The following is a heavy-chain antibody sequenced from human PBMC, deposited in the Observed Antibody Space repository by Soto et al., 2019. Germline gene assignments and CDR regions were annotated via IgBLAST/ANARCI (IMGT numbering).Heavy chain of an antibody. CDR1: GFSLSTSGVG. V-gene: IGHV2-5*02. J-gene: IGHJ4*02. Sequence: QITLKESGPTLVKPTQTLTLTCTFSGFSLSTSGVGVGWIRQPPGKALEWLALIYWDDDNRYSPSLKSRLTITKDTSKNQVVLTMTNMDPVDTATYCCAHGAHCSGDCYSWFDYWGQGTLVTVSS. D-gene: IGHD2-21*02. CDR3: AHGAHCSGDCYSWFDY. CDR2: IYWDDDN.